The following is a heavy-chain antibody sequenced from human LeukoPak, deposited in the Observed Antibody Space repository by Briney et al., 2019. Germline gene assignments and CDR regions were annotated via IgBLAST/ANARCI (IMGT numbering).Heavy chain of an antibody. CDR3: ARYGSGSYYSGDYYYYYMDV. Sequence: GGSLRLSCAASGFTFSSYSMNWVRQAPGKGLEWVSYISSRSATIYYADSVKGRFTISRDNAKNSLYLQMNSLRAEDTAVYYCARYGSGSYYSGDYYYYYMDVWGKGTTVTVSS. V-gene: IGHV3-48*04. CDR1: GFTFSSYS. D-gene: IGHD3-10*01. CDR2: ISSRSATI. J-gene: IGHJ6*03.